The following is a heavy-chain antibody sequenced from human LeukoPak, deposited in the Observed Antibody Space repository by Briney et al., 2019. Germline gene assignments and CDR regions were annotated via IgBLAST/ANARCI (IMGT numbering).Heavy chain of an antibody. CDR3: VTETSGSFHY. Sequence: GGSLRLSRAASGFTFSNAWMNWVRQAPGEGLEWVALFKSKTNGGTTDYAAPVKGRFTMSRDDSENTLYLQMNSLKAEDTAVYYCVTETSGSFHYWGQGTLVTVSS. V-gene: IGHV3-15*01. D-gene: IGHD3-10*01. CDR1: GFTFSNAW. CDR2: FKSKTNGGTT. J-gene: IGHJ4*02.